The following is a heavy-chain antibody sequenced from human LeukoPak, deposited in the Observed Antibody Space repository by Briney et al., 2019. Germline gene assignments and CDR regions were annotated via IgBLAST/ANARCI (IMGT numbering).Heavy chain of an antibody. CDR2: ISWNSGSI. D-gene: IGHD3-3*02. CDR1: GFTFDDYA. CDR3: AKDRSAAVLPVDGMDV. J-gene: IGHJ6*02. V-gene: IGHV3-9*01. Sequence: GGSLRLSCAASGFTFDDYAMHWVRQAPGKGLEWVSGISWNSGSIGYADSVKGRFTISRDNAKNSLYLQMNSLRAEDTALYYCAKDRSAAVLPVDGMDVWGQGTTVTVSS.